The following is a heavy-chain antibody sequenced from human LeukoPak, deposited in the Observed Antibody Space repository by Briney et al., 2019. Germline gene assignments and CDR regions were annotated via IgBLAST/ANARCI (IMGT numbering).Heavy chain of an antibody. CDR2: IPHSGST. D-gene: IGHD1-14*01. CDR1: GESFSDYY. Sequence: SETLSLTCAVYGESFSDYYWSWILQPAGKGLEWIGEIPHSGSTNYNPSLKSRVTMSLDTSKNQFSLNLTSVTAADTAVYYCARNPDSDHFDYWGQGTLVTVSS. J-gene: IGHJ4*02. CDR3: ARNPDSDHFDY. V-gene: IGHV4-34*01.